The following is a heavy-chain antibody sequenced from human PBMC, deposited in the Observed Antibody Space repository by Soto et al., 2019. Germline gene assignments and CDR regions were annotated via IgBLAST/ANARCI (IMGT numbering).Heavy chain of an antibody. CDR3: TRDASRDSSARGWFDP. J-gene: IGHJ5*02. CDR1: GFTFRSFT. D-gene: IGHD6-13*01. Sequence: XGSLRLSCAASGFTFRSFTMNWVRQAPGKGLEWVSTISSNSAYIYYTDALRGRFTISRDNAKNSLHLQMNSLRAEDTAVYYCTRDASRDSSARGWFDPSGPGTLVTVSS. V-gene: IGHV3-21*01. CDR2: ISSNSAYI.